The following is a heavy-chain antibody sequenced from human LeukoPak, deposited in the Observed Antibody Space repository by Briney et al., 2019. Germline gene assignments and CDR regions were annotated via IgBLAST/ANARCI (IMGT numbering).Heavy chain of an antibody. D-gene: IGHD2-15*01. Sequence: SETLSLTCAVSGYSISNSNWWGWIRQPPGKGLEWIGYIYYSGSTNYNPSLKSRVTMSVDTSKNQFSLKLSSVTALDTAVYYCARKTPNVAWFDPWGQGTLVTVSS. V-gene: IGHV4-28*06. CDR3: ARKTPNVAWFDP. CDR2: IYYSGST. CDR1: GYSISNSNW. J-gene: IGHJ5*02.